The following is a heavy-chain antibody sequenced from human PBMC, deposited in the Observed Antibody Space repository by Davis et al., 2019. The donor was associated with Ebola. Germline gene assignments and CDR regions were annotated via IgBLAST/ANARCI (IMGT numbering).Heavy chain of an antibody. J-gene: IGHJ4*02. CDR1: GFTLSGYA. V-gene: IGHV3-64D*06. CDR3: VKDHGKYSSGLFDY. CDR2: IHSNEGST. D-gene: IGHD6-19*01. Sequence: PGGSLRLSCAASGFTLSGYAMSWVRQAPGKGLEYVSAIHSNEGSTFYADSVKGRFTISRDNSKNTLYLQMSSLRAEDTAVYYCVKDHGKYSSGLFDYWGQGTLVTVSS.